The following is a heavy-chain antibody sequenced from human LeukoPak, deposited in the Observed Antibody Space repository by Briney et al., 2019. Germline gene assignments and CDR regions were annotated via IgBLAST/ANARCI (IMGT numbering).Heavy chain of an antibody. CDR2: VYSSGVG. CDR3: AREEFLHEIDSSGYFVY. Sequence: KPSETLSLTCTVSGGSITGYYWNWIRQPAGQGLEWLGRVYSSGVGNYNPSLTSRVTMSVDMSKNQFSLKLTSLTAADTAVYYCAREEFLHEIDSSGYFVYWGQGTLVTVSS. V-gene: IGHV4-4*07. J-gene: IGHJ4*02. CDR1: GGSITGYY. D-gene: IGHD3-22*01.